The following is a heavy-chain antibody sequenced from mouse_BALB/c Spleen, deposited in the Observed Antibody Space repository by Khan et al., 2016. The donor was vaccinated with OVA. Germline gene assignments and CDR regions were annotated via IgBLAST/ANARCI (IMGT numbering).Heavy chain of an antibody. CDR1: GFDFSRYW. CDR3: ARHYRYDGRAWFAY. D-gene: IGHD2-14*01. CDR2: INPDSSTI. V-gene: IGHV4-1*02. J-gene: IGHJ3*01. Sequence: EVKLLESGGGLVQPGGSLKLSCAASGFDFSRYWMSWVRQAPGKGLEWIGEINPDSSTINYTPSLKDKFIISRDNAKNPLYLQMSKVRSEDTALYYCARHYRYDGRAWFAYWGQGTLVTVSA.